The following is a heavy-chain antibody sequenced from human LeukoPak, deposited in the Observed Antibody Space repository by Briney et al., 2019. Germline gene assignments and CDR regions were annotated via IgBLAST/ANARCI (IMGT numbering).Heavy chain of an antibody. CDR1: GYTFTSYY. D-gene: IGHD1-26*01. CDR2: TNPSGGST. CDR3: ASSIVGATPVDY. V-gene: IGHV1-46*01. Sequence: ASVKVSCKASGYTFTSYYMHWVRQAPGQGLEWMGITNPSGGSTSYAQKFQGRVTMTRDTSTSTVYMELSSLRSEDTAVYYCASSIVGATPVDYWGQGTLVTVSS. J-gene: IGHJ4*02.